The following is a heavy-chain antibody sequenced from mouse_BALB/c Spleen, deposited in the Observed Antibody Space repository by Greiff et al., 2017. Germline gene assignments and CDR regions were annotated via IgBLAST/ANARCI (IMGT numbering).Heavy chain of an antibody. J-gene: IGHJ3*01. CDR3: ARGESTMINLFAY. CDR1: GFTFSDYY. CDR2: ISDGGSYT. D-gene: IGHD2-4*01. V-gene: IGHV5-4*02. Sequence: EVKLMESGGGLVKPGGSLKLSCAASGFTFSDYYMYWVRQTPEKRLEWVATISDGGSYTYYPDSVKGRFTISRDNAKNNLYLQMSSLKSEDTAMYYCARGESTMINLFAYWGQGTLVTVSA.